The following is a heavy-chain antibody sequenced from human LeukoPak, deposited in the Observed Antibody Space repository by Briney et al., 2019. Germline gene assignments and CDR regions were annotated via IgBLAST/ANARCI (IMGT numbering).Heavy chain of an antibody. D-gene: IGHD3-9*01. CDR1: GCTFTGYY. J-gene: IGHJ2*01. Sequence: GASVQVSCKASGCTFTGYYMHWVRQAPGQGLEWMGWINSNSGDTNYAQKFQGRVTMTRDTSMSTAYMELSRLRSDDTAVYYCAREPHYDLLTGYALGYLDLWGRGTLLTVSS. CDR3: AREPHYDLLTGYALGYLDL. CDR2: INSNSGDT. V-gene: IGHV1-2*02.